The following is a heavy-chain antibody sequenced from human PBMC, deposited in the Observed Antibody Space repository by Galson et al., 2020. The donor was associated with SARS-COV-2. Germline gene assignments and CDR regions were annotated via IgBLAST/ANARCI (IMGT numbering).Heavy chain of an antibody. CDR3: AKAPTPSWGCGTD. CDR1: GLTFSAYA. Sequence: GGSLRLSCAASGLTFSAYAMNWVRQAPGKGLEWVSAISGSGDSTYYADSVKGRFTISRDNSKNMLYLQMNSLRAEDTALYYCAKAPTPSWGCGTDWGRGTLVTVSS. J-gene: IGHJ4*02. V-gene: IGHV3-23*01. D-gene: IGHD2-21*01. CDR2: ISGSGDST.